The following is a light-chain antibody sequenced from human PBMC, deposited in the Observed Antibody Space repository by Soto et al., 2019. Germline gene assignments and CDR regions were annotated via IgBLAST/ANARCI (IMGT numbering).Light chain of an antibody. V-gene: IGKV3-15*01. J-gene: IGKJ1*01. CDR2: GAS. Sequence: EIVMTQSPATLSVSPGERVTLSCRASQSVSSNLAWYQQKPGQAPRLFIYGASTRATGVPARFSGSGSGTEFTLTISSLQSEDVAVYYCQQSNNWPWTFGQGTKVEIK. CDR3: QQSNNWPWT. CDR1: QSVSSN.